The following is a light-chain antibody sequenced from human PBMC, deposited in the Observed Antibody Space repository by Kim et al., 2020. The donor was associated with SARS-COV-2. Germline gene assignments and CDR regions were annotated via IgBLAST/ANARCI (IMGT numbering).Light chain of an antibody. Sequence: RVTISCTGSSSNIGAGYDVHWYQQLPGPAPKLLISANNNRPSGVPDRFSGSRSVTSASLAITGLQAEDEADYYCQSYDSSLSVVVFGGGTQLTVL. CDR1: SSNIGAGYD. V-gene: IGLV1-40*01. CDR2: ANN. J-gene: IGLJ2*01. CDR3: QSYDSSLSVVV.